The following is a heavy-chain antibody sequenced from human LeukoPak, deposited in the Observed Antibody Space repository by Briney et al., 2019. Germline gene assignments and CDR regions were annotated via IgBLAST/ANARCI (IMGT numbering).Heavy chain of an antibody. CDR2: ISYDGSNK. V-gene: IGHV3-30*03. D-gene: IGHD1-7*01. CDR3: AREGLELGLDY. CDR1: GFIFRNYG. Sequence: GGSLRLSCAASGFIFRNYGMHWVRQAPGKGLEWVAVISYDGSNKYYADSVKGRFTISRDNSKNTLYLQMNSLRAEDTAVYYCAREGLELGLDYWGQGTLVTVSS. J-gene: IGHJ4*02.